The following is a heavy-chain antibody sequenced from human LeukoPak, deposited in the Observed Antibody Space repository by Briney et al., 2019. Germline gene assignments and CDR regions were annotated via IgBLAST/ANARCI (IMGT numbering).Heavy chain of an antibody. V-gene: IGHV4-39*01. CDR2: IYYSGST. CDR1: GGSISSSSYY. Sequence: SETLFLTCTVSGGSISSSSYYWGWIRQPPGKGLEWIGSIYYSGSTYYNPSLKSRVTISVDTSKNQFSLKLNSVTAADTAVYYCARRYLGYCSGDNCPLNYYGMDVWGQGTTVTVSS. D-gene: IGHD2-15*01. J-gene: IGHJ6*02. CDR3: ARRYLGYCSGDNCPLNYYGMDV.